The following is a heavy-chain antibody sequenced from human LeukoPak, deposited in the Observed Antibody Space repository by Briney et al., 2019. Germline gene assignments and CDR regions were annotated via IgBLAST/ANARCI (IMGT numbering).Heavy chain of an antibody. J-gene: IGHJ5*02. Sequence: SEALSLTCAVYGGSFSGYYWSWIRQPPGKGLEWIGEINHSGSTNYNPSLKSRVTISVDTSKNQFSLKLSSVTAADTAVYYCARGSDIAAAGLNRFDPWGQGTLVTVSS. CDR1: GGSFSGYY. V-gene: IGHV4-34*01. CDR3: ARGSDIAAAGLNRFDP. CDR2: INHSGST. D-gene: IGHD6-13*01.